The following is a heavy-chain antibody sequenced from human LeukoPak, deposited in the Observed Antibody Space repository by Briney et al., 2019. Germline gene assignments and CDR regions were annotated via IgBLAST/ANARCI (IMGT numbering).Heavy chain of an antibody. CDR1: GYTFTSYG. J-gene: IGHJ4*02. V-gene: IGHV1-18*01. CDR3: ARAREPKLERRGDFDY. CDR2: ISAYNGNT. Sequence: ASVKVSCKASGYTFTSYGISWVRQAPGQGLEWMGWISAYNGNTNYAQKLQGRVTMTTDTSTSTAYMELRSLRSDDTAVYYCARAREPKLERRGDFDYWGQGTLVTVSS. D-gene: IGHD1-1*01.